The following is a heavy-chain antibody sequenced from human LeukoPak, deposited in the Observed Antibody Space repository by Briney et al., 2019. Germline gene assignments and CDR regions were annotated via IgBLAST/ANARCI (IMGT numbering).Heavy chain of an antibody. CDR1: GGSFSGHY. CDR2: ISHTGTT. V-gene: IGHV4-34*01. J-gene: IGHJ4*02. D-gene: IGHD2-15*01. Sequence: SETLSLTCGVSGGSFSGHYWSWIRQPPGKGLEWIGEISHTGTTHSNPSLKSRVTISVDTSKNQFYLKLSSVTAADTAVYYCVEDSSGDLDYWGQGVLVIVSS. CDR3: VEDSSGDLDY.